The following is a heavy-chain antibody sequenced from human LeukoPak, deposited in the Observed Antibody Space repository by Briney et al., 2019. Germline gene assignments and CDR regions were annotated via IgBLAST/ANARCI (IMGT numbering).Heavy chain of an antibody. D-gene: IGHD3-10*01. CDR2: ISAYNGNT. CDR1: GYTFTSYG. Sequence: ASVKVSCKASGYTFTSYGISWVRQAPGQGLEWMGWISAYNGNTNYAQKLQGRVTMTTDTSTSTAYMELTSLRSDDTAVYYCARAWFGELKVDYWGQGTLVTVSS. CDR3: ARAWFGELKVDY. V-gene: IGHV1-18*01. J-gene: IGHJ4*02.